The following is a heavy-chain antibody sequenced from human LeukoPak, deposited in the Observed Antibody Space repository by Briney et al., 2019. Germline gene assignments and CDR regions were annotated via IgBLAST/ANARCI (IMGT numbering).Heavy chain of an antibody. V-gene: IGHV3-30*14. CDR1: RFTLSRYT. Sequence: GGSLRLSCVDSRFTLSRYTMHCVRPAPGEGLGWGAVILVDGRNKYYADSGKGRFPISRDNSKNKLYLEMNSLRAEDTAVYYCSPLTMTIDLRGDLVFDYWGEGTLVTVSS. CDR2: ILVDGRNK. CDR3: SPLTMTIDLRGDLVFDY. D-gene: IGHD3-16*01. J-gene: IGHJ4*02.